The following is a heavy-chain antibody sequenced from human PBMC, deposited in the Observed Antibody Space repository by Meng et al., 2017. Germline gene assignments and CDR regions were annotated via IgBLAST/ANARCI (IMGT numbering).Heavy chain of an antibody. V-gene: IGHV4-38-2*02. CDR1: GYSISSGYY. D-gene: IGHD3-10*01. Sequence: GSLRLSCTVSGYSISSGYYWGWIRQPPGKGLEWIGSIYHSGSTYYNPSLKSRVTISVDTSKNQFSLKLSSVTAADTAVYYCASYYGSGSYKLYWGQGKLVTGAS. CDR2: IYHSGST. CDR3: ASYYGSGSYKLY. J-gene: IGHJ4*02.